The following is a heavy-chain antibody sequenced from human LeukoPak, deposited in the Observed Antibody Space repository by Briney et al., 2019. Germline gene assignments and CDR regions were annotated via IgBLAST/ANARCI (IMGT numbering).Heavy chain of an antibody. CDR3: ARVRPHFDY. CDR2: IYYSGST. Sequence: SETLSLTCTVSGGSISSSSYYWGWIRQPPGKGLEWIGSIYYSGSTYYNPSLKSRVTISVDTSKNQFSLKLSSVTAADTAVYYCARVRPHFDYWGQGTLVTVSS. D-gene: IGHD1-1*01. V-gene: IGHV4-39*07. CDR1: GGSISSSSYY. J-gene: IGHJ4*02.